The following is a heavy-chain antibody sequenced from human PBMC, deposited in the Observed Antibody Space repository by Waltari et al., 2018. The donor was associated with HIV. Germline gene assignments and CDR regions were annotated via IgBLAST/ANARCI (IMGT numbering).Heavy chain of an antibody. CDR3: TRGVRYLGP. CDR2: IYPDGTT. J-gene: IGHJ5*02. Sequence: EMKLLDVGGILIHPGGSLTLSCFFSHFSVSSNYFTWVXXSPTRGMEWVAKIYPDGTTHYPNSVKDRCVITRDNSKNSVFLLMKYLLDDDSAKYCCTRGVRYLGPWGQGTQVTVSS. V-gene: IGHV3-53*05. D-gene: IGHD2-8*01. CDR1: HFSVSSNY.